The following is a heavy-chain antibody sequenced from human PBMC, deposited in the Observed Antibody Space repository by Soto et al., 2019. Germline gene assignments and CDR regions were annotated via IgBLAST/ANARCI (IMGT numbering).Heavy chain of an antibody. CDR3: ASDQLPGNFDY. CDR2: IYYSGST. Sequence: SETLSLTCTVSGGSISSGDYYWSWIRQHPGKGLEWIGYIYYSGSTYYNPSLKSRVTISVDTSQNQFSLKLSSVTAADTAVYYCASDQLPGNFDYWGQGTLVTVSS. CDR1: GGSISSGDYY. J-gene: IGHJ4*02. D-gene: IGHD1-1*01. V-gene: IGHV4-31*03.